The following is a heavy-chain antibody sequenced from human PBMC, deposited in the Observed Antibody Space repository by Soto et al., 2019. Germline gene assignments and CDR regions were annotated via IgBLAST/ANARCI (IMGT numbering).Heavy chain of an antibody. CDR1: GGTFSSYA. CDR2: IIPSLGTT. V-gene: IGHV1-69*01. J-gene: IGHJ6*02. D-gene: IGHD2-15*01. Sequence: QVHLLQSGAEVKKPGSSVKVSRKASGGTFSSYAIGWVRQAPGQGLEWMGGIIPSLGTTDYAQKFQGRVIITADGSTSTAYMELSSPRSDDTAVYYCASYCGGGSCYAAGDYYYYALDVWGQGTTVTVSS. CDR3: ASYCGGGSCYAAGDYYYYALDV.